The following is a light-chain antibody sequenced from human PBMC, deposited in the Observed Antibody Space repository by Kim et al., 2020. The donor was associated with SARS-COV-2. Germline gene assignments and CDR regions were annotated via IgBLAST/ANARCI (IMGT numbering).Light chain of an antibody. V-gene: IGKV3-15*01. CDR3: QKYNSWPPT. Sequence: VSPGDRATLSCSARQTVSSNLALHQQKPRQPPLLLIQGTTTSANDIVDRLSGSGSGTEFTLNTSTVHSEDFAEYFCQKYNSWPPTFGPGTKVDIK. CDR2: GTT. CDR1: QTVSSN. J-gene: IGKJ1*01.